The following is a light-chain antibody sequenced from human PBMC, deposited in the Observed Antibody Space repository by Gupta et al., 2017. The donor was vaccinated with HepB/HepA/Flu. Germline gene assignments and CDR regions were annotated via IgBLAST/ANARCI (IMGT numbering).Light chain of an antibody. CDR1: NIGSKN. V-gene: IGLV3-21*03. J-gene: IGLJ1*01. CDR2: ENS. Sequence: SYVLTQPPSVSVAPGKTARITCGGNNIGSKNVHWYQQKPGQAPVLVVFENSDRPSGIPERFSGSNSGNTATLTISRVEAGDEADYYCQVWDSSSDLYVFGTGTKVTVL. CDR3: QVWDSSSDLYV.